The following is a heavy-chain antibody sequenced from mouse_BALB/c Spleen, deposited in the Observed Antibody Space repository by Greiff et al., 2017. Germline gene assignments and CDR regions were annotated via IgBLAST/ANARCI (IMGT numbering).Heavy chain of an antibody. CDR2: ISYSGST. CDR1: GYSITSDYA. J-gene: IGHJ3*01. CDR3: ARGRATLGFAY. D-gene: IGHD3-1*01. Sequence: EVKLQESGPGLAKPSQSLSLTCTVTGYSITSDYAWNWIRQFPGNKLEWMGYISYSGSTSYNPSLKSRISITRDTSKNQFFLQLNSVTTEDTATYYCARGRATLGFAYWGQGTLVTVSA. V-gene: IGHV3-2*02.